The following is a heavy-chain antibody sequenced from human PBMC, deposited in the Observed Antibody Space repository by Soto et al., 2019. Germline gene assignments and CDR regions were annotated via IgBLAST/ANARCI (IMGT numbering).Heavy chain of an antibody. CDR3: ARLRLTGTTLLNYMDV. Sequence: SSETLSLTCTVSGGSISSYYWSWIRQPPGKGLEWIGYIYYSGSTNYNPSLKSRVTISVDTSKNQFSLKLSSVTAADTAVYYCARLRLTGTTLLNYMDVWGKGTTVTVSS. V-gene: IGHV4-59*08. CDR2: IYYSGST. J-gene: IGHJ6*03. D-gene: IGHD1-7*01. CDR1: GGSISSYY.